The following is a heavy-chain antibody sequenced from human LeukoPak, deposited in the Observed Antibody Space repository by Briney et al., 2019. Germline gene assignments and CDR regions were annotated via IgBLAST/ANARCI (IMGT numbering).Heavy chain of an antibody. D-gene: IGHD1-20*01. V-gene: IGHV3-53*01. J-gene: IGHJ4*02. CDR3: ARDFGVTGTTG. CDR1: GFTVSSKY. CDR2: IYSGGST. Sequence: GGSLRLSCAASGFTVSSKYMAWVRQAPGKGLEWVSVIYSGGSTYYADSVKGRFTISRDNSKDTLYLQMNSLRAEDTAVYYCARDFGVTGTTGWGQGTLVTVSS.